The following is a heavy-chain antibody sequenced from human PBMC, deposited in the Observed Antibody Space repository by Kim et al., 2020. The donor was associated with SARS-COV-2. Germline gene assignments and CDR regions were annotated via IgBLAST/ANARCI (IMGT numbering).Heavy chain of an antibody. V-gene: IGHV4-31*02. CDR3: ASDFYCSGGSCYSY. Sequence: NPSLKSRVTISVDTSKNPFSLKLSSVTAADTAVYYCASDFYCSGGSCYSYWGQGTLVTVSS. D-gene: IGHD2-15*01. J-gene: IGHJ4*02.